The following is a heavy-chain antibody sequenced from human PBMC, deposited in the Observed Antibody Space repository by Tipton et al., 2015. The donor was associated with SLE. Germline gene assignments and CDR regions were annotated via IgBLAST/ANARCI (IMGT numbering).Heavy chain of an antibody. J-gene: IGHJ4*02. Sequence: SLRLSCAASGFTFSNYGLYWVRQAPGKGLEWVAYIRFDSTRKYYADSVEGRLTVSRDNSKNTLYLQINSLRPEDTAVYYCARDPPPYCSSTSCQMIYLDYWGQGRLVTVSS. CDR2: IRFDSTRK. V-gene: IGHV3-33*07. CDR3: ARDPPPYCSSTSCQMIYLDY. D-gene: IGHD2-2*01. CDR1: GFTFSNYG.